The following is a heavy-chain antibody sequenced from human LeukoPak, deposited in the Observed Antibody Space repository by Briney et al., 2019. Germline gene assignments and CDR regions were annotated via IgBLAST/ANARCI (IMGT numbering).Heavy chain of an antibody. D-gene: IGHD7-27*01. Sequence: PSETLSLTCTVSGVSISSYYWSWIRQPPGKGLEWIGYFHYSGTTNYNPSLKSRVTISLDMSKNQFSLKLSSVTAADTAVYYCARVDANWGVVDYWGQGTLVTVSS. CDR2: FHYSGTT. CDR1: GVSISSYY. V-gene: IGHV4-59*01. J-gene: IGHJ4*02. CDR3: ARVDANWGVVDY.